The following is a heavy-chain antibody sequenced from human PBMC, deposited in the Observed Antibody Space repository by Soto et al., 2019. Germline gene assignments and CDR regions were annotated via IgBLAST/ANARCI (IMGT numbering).Heavy chain of an antibody. Sequence: LRLSCAASGFTFSSYAMSWVRQAPGKGLEWVSAISGSGGSTYYADSVKGRFTISRDNSKNTLYLQMNSLRAEDTAVYYCAKPGASSGYYQTRSEAFDIWGQGTMVTVSS. V-gene: IGHV3-23*01. D-gene: IGHD3-22*01. CDR2: ISGSGGST. CDR3: AKPGASSGYYQTRSEAFDI. CDR1: GFTFSSYA. J-gene: IGHJ3*02.